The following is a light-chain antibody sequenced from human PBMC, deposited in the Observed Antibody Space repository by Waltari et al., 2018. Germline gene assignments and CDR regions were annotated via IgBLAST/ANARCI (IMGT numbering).Light chain of an antibody. J-gene: IGKJ2*01. V-gene: IGKV2-28*01. CDR1: QSLLHSNGYNY. Sequence: DIVMTQSPLSLPVPPAEPASISSSSIQSLLHSNGYNYLDWYLQKPGQSPQLLIYLGSNRASGVPDRFSGSGSGTDFTLKISRVEAEDVGVYYCMQALQTPPYTFGQGTKLEIK. CDR2: LGS. CDR3: MQALQTPPYT.